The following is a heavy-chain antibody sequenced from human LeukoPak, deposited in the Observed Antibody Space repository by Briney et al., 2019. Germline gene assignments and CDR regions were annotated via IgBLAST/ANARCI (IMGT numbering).Heavy chain of an antibody. CDR2: IYIGGTT. D-gene: IGHD6-19*01. Sequence: SETLSLTCTVSGGSISNYYWTWVRQPPGKELEWIGYIYIGGTTNYNPSLTSRVTISVDTSKSQFSLKLNSVTAADTAVYYCARVEYNSGWYGFDSWGQGTLVTASS. CDR1: GGSISNYY. J-gene: IGHJ4*02. V-gene: IGHV4-59*01. CDR3: ARVEYNSGWYGFDS.